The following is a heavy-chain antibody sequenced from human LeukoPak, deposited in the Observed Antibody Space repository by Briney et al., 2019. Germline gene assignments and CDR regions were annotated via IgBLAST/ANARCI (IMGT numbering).Heavy chain of an antibody. V-gene: IGHV5-51*01. Sequence: GESLKISCKGSGYSFTIYWIGWVRQTPGKGLEWMGIIYPGDSDTRYSPSFEGQVTISADKSSSTAYLQVSSLKASYTAMYYCARRGSRGYSYEVWGQGTLVTASS. CDR1: GYSFTIYW. J-gene: IGHJ4*02. D-gene: IGHD5-18*01. CDR3: ARRGSRGYSYEV. CDR2: IYPGDSDT.